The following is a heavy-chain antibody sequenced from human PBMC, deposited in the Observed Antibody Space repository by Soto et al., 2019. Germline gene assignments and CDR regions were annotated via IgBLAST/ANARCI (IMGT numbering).Heavy chain of an antibody. Sequence: GASVKVSCKASGFNFRTTAVQWVRQARGQRLEWIGWIVDGSGNTNYAQNFQERVTITRDMSTSTAYLDVSRLRSEDTAVYYCAADPYYYDRSDYYSFDPWGQGTLVTVSS. CDR2: IVDGSGNT. CDR3: AADPYYYDRSDYYSFDP. D-gene: IGHD3-22*01. J-gene: IGHJ5*02. V-gene: IGHV1-58*01. CDR1: GFNFRTTA.